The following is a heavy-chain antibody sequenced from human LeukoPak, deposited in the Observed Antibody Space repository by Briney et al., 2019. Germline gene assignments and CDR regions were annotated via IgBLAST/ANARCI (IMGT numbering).Heavy chain of an antibody. CDR3: AKGSGLLWFGELLPFDY. CDR1: GFTFSRYA. V-gene: IGHV3-23*01. Sequence: GGSLRLSCAASGFTFSRYALSWVRQAPGKGLEWVSAISGSGGSTYYADSVKGRFTISRDNSKNTLYLQMNSLRAEDTAVYYCAKGSGLLWFGELLPFDYWGQGTLVTVSS. D-gene: IGHD3-10*01. CDR2: ISGSGGST. J-gene: IGHJ4*02.